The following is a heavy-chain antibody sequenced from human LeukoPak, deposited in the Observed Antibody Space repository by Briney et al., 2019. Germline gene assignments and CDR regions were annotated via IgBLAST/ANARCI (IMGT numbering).Heavy chain of an antibody. CDR1: GYTFTVYY. V-gene: IGHV1-2*02. CDR3: AIDGGYGGNSKMAFDI. Sequence: ASARVSSTASGYTFTVYYMHWVRQAPGQGLEWMGWIYPNSGGTNYAQKFQGRVTMTRDTSISTAYMELSRLRSDDTAVYYCAIDGGYGGNSKMAFDIWGQGTMFTVSS. J-gene: IGHJ3*02. D-gene: IGHD4-23*01. CDR2: IYPNSGGT.